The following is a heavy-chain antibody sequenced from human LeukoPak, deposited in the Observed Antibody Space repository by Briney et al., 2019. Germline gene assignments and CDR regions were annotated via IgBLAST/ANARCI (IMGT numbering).Heavy chain of an antibody. CDR3: ARNYYDSSGYYYYNY. CDR2: IYPGDSDT. Sequence: GESLKISCKGSGYSFTSYWIGWVRQMPGKGLEWMGIIYPGDSDTRYSPSFQGQVTISADKSISTAYLQWSSPKASDTAMYYCARNYYDSSGYYYYNYWGQGTLVTVSS. V-gene: IGHV5-51*01. CDR1: GYSFTSYW. D-gene: IGHD3-22*01. J-gene: IGHJ4*02.